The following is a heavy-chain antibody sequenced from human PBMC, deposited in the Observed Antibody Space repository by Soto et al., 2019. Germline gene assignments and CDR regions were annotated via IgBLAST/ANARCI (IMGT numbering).Heavy chain of an antibody. CDR1: VFTFSIYG. V-gene: IGHV3-30*18. CDR2: ISYDGSNK. D-gene: IGHD2-8*01. J-gene: IGHJ4*02. CDR3: EKANALDY. Sequence: WGALLVSCAASVFTFSIYGMHWVRQAPGKGLEWVAVISYDGSNKYYADSVKGRFTISRDNSKNTLYLQMNSLRAEDTAVYYCEKANALDYWGQGTMVTVSS.